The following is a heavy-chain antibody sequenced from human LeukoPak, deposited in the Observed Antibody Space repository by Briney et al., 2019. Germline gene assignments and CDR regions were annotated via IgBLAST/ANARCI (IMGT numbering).Heavy chain of an antibody. J-gene: IGHJ5*02. CDR2: INPGDSDT. CDR3: ARQPGAGWFDP. V-gene: IGHV5-51*01. Sequence: GESLKISCQASGYSFTSSWIGWARPMPGKGLEWMAIINPGDSDTRYSPSFQGQVTISADKSISTVYLQWGSLKASDTAMYYCARQPGAGWFDPWGQGTLVTVSS. CDR1: GYSFTSSW. D-gene: IGHD3-10*01.